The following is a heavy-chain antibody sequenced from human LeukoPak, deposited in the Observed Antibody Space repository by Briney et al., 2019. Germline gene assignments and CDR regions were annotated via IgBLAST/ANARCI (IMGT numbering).Heavy chain of an antibody. Sequence: SETLSLTCTVFGGSIIGEHFYWGWIRQPPGKGLEWIGSLYYSGSTYYNSSLKSRVTISVDTSKNQFSLSLTSVTAAVTAVYYCARDCYGYRSWFDPWSQGTPVTVSS. CDR2: LYYSGST. CDR1: GGSIIGEHFY. J-gene: IGHJ5*02. CDR3: ARDCYGYRSWFDP. D-gene: IGHD5-24*01. V-gene: IGHV4-39*07.